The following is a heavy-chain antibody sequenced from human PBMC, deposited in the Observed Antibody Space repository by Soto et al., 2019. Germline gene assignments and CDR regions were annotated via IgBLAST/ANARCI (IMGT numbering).Heavy chain of an antibody. CDR3: ARPGYYYDSSGYYQYYFNY. V-gene: IGHV5-51*01. Sequence: GESLKISCHGSGYGFTLYWIGWVRQVHGKGLEWMGIIYPGDSDTRYSRSFTGQVTISADKSISTAYLQWSSLKASDTAMYYCARPGYYYDSSGYYQYYFNYWGQGTLVTVSS. CDR2: IYPGDSDT. D-gene: IGHD3-22*01. CDR1: GYGFTLYW. J-gene: IGHJ4*02.